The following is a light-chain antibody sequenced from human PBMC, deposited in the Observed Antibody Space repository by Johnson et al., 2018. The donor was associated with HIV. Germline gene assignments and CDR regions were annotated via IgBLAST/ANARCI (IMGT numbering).Light chain of an antibody. CDR1: SYNIGNNY. Sequence: QAVLTQPPSVSAAPGQKVTISCSGSSYNIGNNYVSWYQQLPGTAPKLLIYENNKRPSGIPDRFSGSKSGTSATSGITGLQKGDAADYYCGTWDCSCGVFVTGTKVTVL. V-gene: IGLV1-51*02. J-gene: IGLJ1*01. CDR3: GTWDCSCGV. CDR2: ENN.